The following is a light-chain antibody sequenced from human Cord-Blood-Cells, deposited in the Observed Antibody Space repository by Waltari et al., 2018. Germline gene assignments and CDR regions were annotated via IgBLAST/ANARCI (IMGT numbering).Light chain of an antibody. J-gene: IGLJ2*01. V-gene: IGLV2-14*01. CDR1: SSEVGGYNY. CDR2: DVR. CDR3: SSYTSSSTVV. Sequence: QSALTQPASVSGSPGQSITISCTGTSSEVGGYNYVPWYQQPPGKAPNPRIYDVRNRPAGVSNRFSGSKSGNTASLTISGLQAEDEADYYCSSYTSSSTVVFGGGTKLTVL.